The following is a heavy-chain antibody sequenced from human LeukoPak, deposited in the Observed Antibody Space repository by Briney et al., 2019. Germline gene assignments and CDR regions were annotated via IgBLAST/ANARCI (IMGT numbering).Heavy chain of an antibody. J-gene: IGHJ5*02. CDR1: GVSISRSNW. Sequence: PSETLSLTCAVSGVSISRSNWWSWVRQPPGKGLEWIGYIYYSGSTNYNPSLKSRVTISVDTSKNQFSLKLSSVTAADTAVYYCARSNYYGSGTNWFDPWGQGTLVTVSS. V-gene: IGHV4-4*02. CDR3: ARSNYYGSGTNWFDP. CDR2: IYYSGST. D-gene: IGHD3-10*01.